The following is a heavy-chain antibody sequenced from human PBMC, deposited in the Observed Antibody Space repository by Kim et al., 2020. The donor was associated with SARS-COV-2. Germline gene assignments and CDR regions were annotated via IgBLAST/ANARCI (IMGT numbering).Heavy chain of an antibody. J-gene: IGHJ6*02. V-gene: IGHV5-10-1*01. CDR1: GYSFTSYW. D-gene: IGHD2-2*01. CDR2: IDPSDSYT. Sequence: GESLKISCKGSGYSFTSYWISWVRQMPGKGLEWMGRIDPSDSYTNYSPFFQGHVTITADKLISTAYLQWSSLKASDTAMYYCARQYCSSTSCILYGMDVWGQGTTVTVSS. CDR3: ARQYCSSTSCILYGMDV.